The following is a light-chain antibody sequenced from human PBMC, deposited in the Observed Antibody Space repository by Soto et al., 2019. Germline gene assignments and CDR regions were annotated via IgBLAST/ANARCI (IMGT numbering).Light chain of an antibody. Sequence: QSALTQPASVSGSPGQSITISCTGTSSDVGGYNYVSWYQQHPGKAPKLMIYDVSNRPSGVSNRFSGSKSGNTASLTISGLQAEDGADYYCSSYTSSSTRDFGTGTKLTVL. CDR3: SSYTSSSTRD. V-gene: IGLV2-14*01. J-gene: IGLJ1*01. CDR1: SSDVGGYNY. CDR2: DVS.